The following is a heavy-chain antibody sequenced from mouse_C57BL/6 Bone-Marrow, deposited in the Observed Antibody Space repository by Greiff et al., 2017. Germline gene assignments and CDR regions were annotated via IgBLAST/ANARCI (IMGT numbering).Heavy chain of an antibody. J-gene: IGHJ3*01. CDR1: GYTFTSYW. D-gene: IGHD1-1*02. CDR2: IHPNSGST. CDR3: ARATMGSWFAY. V-gene: IGHV1-64*01. Sequence: QVQLQQPGAELVKPGASVKLSYKASGYTFTSYWMHWVKQRPGQGLEWIGMIHPNSGSTNYNEKFKSKATLTVDKSSSTAYMQLSSLTSEDSAVYYCARATMGSWFAYWGQGTLVTVSA.